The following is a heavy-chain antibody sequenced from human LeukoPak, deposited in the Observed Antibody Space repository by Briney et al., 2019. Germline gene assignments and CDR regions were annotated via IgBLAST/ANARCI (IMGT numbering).Heavy chain of an antibody. CDR1: GGSISSVIYY. D-gene: IGHD3-9*01. CDR2: IYTSGST. CDR3: ARGGQYDILTGYYISLDY. V-gene: IGHV4-61*02. Sequence: SETLSLTCTVSGGSISSVIYYWSWIRHPAGKGLEWFGRIYTSGSTNYNPSLKSRVTISVDTSKNQFSLKLSSVTAADTAVYYCARGGQYDILTGYYISLDYWGQGTLVTVSS. J-gene: IGHJ4*02.